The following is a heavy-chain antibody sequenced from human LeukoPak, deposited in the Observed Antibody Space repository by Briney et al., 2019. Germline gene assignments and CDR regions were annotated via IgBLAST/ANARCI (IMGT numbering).Heavy chain of an antibody. CDR3: AKKVEKSSGYYYGY. CDR2: ISASGGST. Sequence: GGSLRLSCAASGFTFNTYAMSWVRQAPGKGLVWVSAISASGGSTYYADSVKGRFTISRDNSMNTLYLQMNSLRAEDTAVYYCAKKVEKSSGYYYGYWGQGTLVTVSS. CDR1: GFTFNTYA. D-gene: IGHD3-22*01. J-gene: IGHJ4*02. V-gene: IGHV3-23*01.